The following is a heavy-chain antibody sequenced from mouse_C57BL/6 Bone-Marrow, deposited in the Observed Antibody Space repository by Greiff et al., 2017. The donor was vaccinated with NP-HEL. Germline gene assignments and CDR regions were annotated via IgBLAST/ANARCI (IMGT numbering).Heavy chain of an antibody. CDR1: GFTFSDFY. D-gene: IGHD2-2*01. V-gene: IGHV7-1*01. CDR3: ARDAEGYYWDFDV. CDR2: SRNKANAYTT. J-gene: IGHJ1*03. Sequence: EVKVVESGGGLVQSGRSLRLSCATSGFTFSDFYMEWVRQAPGKGLEWIAASRNKANAYTTEYSASVKGRFIVSRDTSQSIRYLQMNALRAEDTAIDYCARDAEGYYWDFDVWGTGTTVTVSS.